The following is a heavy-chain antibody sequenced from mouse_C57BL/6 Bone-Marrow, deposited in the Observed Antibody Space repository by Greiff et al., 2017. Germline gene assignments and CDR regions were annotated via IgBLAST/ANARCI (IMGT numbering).Heavy chain of an antibody. V-gene: IGHV1-50*01. D-gene: IGHD2-4*01. Sequence: VKLQESGAELVKPGASVKLSCKASGYTFTSYWMQWVKQRPGQGLEWIGEIDPSDSYTNYNQKFKGKATLTVDTSSSTAYMQLSSLTSEDSAVYYCARDPMITTGYYYAMDYWGQGTSVTVSS. J-gene: IGHJ4*01. CDR1: GYTFTSYW. CDR2: IDPSDSYT. CDR3: ARDPMITTGYYYAMDY.